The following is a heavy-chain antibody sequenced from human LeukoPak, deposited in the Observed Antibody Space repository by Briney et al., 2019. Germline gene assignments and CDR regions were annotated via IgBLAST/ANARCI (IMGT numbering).Heavy chain of an antibody. CDR2: ISRGGNSI. D-gene: IGHD6-13*01. CDR3: AKDSSSWYFDY. Sequence: GGSLRLSCAASGFTFSDYYMNWLRQAPGKGLEWVSSISRGGNSIYYADSVKGRFTISRDNSKNTLYLQIKSLRAEDTAVYYCAKDSSSWYFDYWGQGTLVTVSS. V-gene: IGHV3-11*01. J-gene: IGHJ4*02. CDR1: GFTFSDYY.